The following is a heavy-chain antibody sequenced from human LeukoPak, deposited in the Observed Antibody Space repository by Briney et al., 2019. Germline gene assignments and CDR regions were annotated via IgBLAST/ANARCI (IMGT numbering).Heavy chain of an antibody. D-gene: IGHD2-2*02. Sequence: ASVKVSCKASGYTFISYDINWVRQATGQGLEWMGWMNPNSGNTGYAQKFQGRVTITRNTSISTAYMELSSLRSEDTAVYYCARAQMFCSSTSCYMHYFDYWGQGTLVTVSS. CDR2: MNPNSGNT. J-gene: IGHJ4*02. CDR1: GYTFISYD. CDR3: ARAQMFCSSTSCYMHYFDY. V-gene: IGHV1-8*03.